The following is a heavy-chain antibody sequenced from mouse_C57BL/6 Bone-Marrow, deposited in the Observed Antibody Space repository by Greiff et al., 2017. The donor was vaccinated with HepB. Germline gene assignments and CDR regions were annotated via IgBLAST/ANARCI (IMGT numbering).Heavy chain of an antibody. CDR3: TRLRVVADFGY. D-gene: IGHD1-1*01. Sequence: VQLQQSGAELVRPGASVTLSCKASGYTFTDYEMHWVKQTPVHGLEWIGAIDPETGGTAYNQKFKGKAILTADKSSSTAYMQLRSLTSEDSAVYYCTRLRVVADFGYWGQGTTLTVSS. CDR1: GYTFTDYE. CDR2: IDPETGGT. J-gene: IGHJ2*01. V-gene: IGHV1-15*01.